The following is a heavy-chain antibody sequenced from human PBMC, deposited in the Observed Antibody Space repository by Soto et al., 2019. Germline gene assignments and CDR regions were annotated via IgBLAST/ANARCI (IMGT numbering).Heavy chain of an antibody. D-gene: IGHD3-16*01. J-gene: IGHJ4*02. Sequence: ASVKVSCKTSGYTFTNFGLSWVRQAPGQGLEWMGWISVYNGNTNYAQNFQGRVTMTTDTSTSTAYMELRSLISDDTAVYYCARGGTPIDYGGQGTLVTVSS. CDR2: ISVYNGNT. CDR3: ARGGTPIDY. V-gene: IGHV1-18*01. CDR1: GYTFTNFG.